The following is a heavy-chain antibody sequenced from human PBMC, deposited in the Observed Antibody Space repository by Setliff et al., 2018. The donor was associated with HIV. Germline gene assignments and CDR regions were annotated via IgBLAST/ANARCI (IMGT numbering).Heavy chain of an antibody. CDR2: ISTYNGNT. J-gene: IGHJ4*02. CDR1: GYTFTTYG. V-gene: IGHV1-18*01. CDR3: ASLGYSYGPDFDY. Sequence: ASVKVSCKASGYTFTTYGITWVRQAPGQGLEWMGWISTYNGNTNYAQKFQGRVTMTTVTSTSTAYMELRSLRSDDTAVYYCASLGYSYGPDFDYWGQGTLVTVSS. D-gene: IGHD5-18*01.